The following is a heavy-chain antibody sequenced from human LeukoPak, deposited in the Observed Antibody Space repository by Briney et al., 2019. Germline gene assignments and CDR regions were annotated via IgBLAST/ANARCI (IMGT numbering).Heavy chain of an antibody. V-gene: IGHV3-23*01. CDR2: ISGSGGST. CDR3: AKDGRGGDCSKSTCRFGLAQH. D-gene: IGHD2-21*01. CDR1: GFTFSSYA. Sequence: GGSLRLSXAASGFTFSSYAMSWVRQAPGKGLEWVSAISGSGGSTYYADSVKGRFTISRDNSKNTLYLQMNSLRAEDTAVYYCAKDGRGGDCSKSTCRFGLAQHWGQGTLVTVSS. J-gene: IGHJ1*01.